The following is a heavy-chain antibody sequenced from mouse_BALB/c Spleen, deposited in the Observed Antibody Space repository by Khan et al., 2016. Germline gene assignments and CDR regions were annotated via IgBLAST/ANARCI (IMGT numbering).Heavy chain of an antibody. CDR2: INPSNGGT. J-gene: IGHJ2*01. CDR1: GYTFTSYY. Sequence: QVQLQQPGAELVKPGASVKLSCKASGYTFTSYYMYWVKQRPGQGLEWIGEINPSNGGTNFNEKFKSKATLTVDKSSSTAYMQLSSLTSEDSAVYYCTRSLLRPHFDYWGQGTTLTVSS. D-gene: IGHD1-2*01. V-gene: IGHV1S81*02. CDR3: TRSLLRPHFDY.